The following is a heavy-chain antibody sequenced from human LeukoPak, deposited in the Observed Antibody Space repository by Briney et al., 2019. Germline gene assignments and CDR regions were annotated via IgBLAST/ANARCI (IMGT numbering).Heavy chain of an antibody. D-gene: IGHD3-3*01. CDR2: IYPGDSDT. Sequence: GESLQISCEGSGYNFNTYWIAWVRQMPGKGLEWVGMIYPGDSDTKYSPSLQGQVTISADKSSTTAYLQWSRLKASDTAIYYCARLYDFWSGSWYYGMDVWGPGTTVTVSS. J-gene: IGHJ6*02. CDR3: ARLYDFWSGSWYYGMDV. CDR1: GYNFNTYW. V-gene: IGHV5-51*01.